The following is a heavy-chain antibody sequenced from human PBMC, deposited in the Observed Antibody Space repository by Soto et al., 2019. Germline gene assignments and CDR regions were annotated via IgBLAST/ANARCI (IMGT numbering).Heavy chain of an antibody. J-gene: IGHJ5*02. D-gene: IGHD3-3*01. Sequence: QVQRVESGVGVVQPGKCLRLSCAASAFALSTYAMHWVRQDPGKVLEWVAVISYDGSYRDYEDSVKGRFTISRDNSKNTVYLQMNSLRLEDTAVYHCAKEAISGIRIFGPWGQGALVTVSS. CDR2: ISYDGSYR. V-gene: IGHV3-30*18. CDR1: AFALSTYA. CDR3: AKEAISGIRIFGP.